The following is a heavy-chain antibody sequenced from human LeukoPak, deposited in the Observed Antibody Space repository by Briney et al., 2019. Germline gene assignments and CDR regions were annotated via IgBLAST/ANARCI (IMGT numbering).Heavy chain of an antibody. J-gene: IGHJ4*02. CDR3: ARERSDRYYGSGSMQGY. CDR2: IYYSGST. V-gene: IGHV4-61*01. Sequence: SETLSLTCTVSGGSVSSGSFYWSWIRQPPGKGLEWIGYIYYSGSTNYNPSLKSRVTISVDTSKNQFSLKLSSVTAADTAVYYCARERSDRYYGSGSMQGYWGQGTLVTVSS. D-gene: IGHD3-10*01. CDR1: GGSVSSGSFY.